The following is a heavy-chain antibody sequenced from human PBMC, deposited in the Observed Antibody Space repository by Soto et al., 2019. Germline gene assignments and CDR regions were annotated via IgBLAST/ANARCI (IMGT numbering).Heavy chain of an antibody. CDR2: IYYTGST. CDR3: ARGSSSTRAFYYPFDY. Sequence: QVQLQESGPGLVKPSETLSLTCTVSGGSIRSSFWSWIRQPPGKGLEWIGYIYYTGSTNSNPSLKSRVTLSVDTTKTQFSLKLSSVTAADTAVYYCARGSSSTRAFYYPFDYWGQGTLVTVSS. D-gene: IGHD6-6*01. CDR1: GGSIRSSF. J-gene: IGHJ4*02. V-gene: IGHV4-59*01.